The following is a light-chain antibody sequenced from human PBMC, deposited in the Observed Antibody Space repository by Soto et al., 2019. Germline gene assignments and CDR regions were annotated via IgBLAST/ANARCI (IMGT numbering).Light chain of an antibody. CDR3: SSYTSGSALPGV. V-gene: IGLV2-14*01. CDR1: SDDVGTYEY. Sequence: QSVLTEAASVSGCPGQTITISCAGCSDDVGTYEYISWHQHHPAKSPKLSISGVYDRPSGISPRSSGSKPGHTASLAIFGLQVEDEAVHYRSSYTSGSALPGVFGTGTKVTVL. CDR2: GVY. J-gene: IGLJ1*01.